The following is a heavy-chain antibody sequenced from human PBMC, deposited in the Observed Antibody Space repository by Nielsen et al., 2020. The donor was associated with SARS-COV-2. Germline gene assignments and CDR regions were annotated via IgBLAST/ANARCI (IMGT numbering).Heavy chain of an antibody. Sequence: GGPLRLSCAASGFTFDDYAMHWVRQAPGKGLEWVSGISWNSGSIGYADSVKGRFTISRDNAKNSLYLQMNSLRAEDTALYYCAKDMGPVIWYFDLWGRGTLVTVSS. CDR3: AKDMGPVIWYFDL. CDR2: ISWNSGSI. J-gene: IGHJ2*01. CDR1: GFTFDDYA. D-gene: IGHD3-10*01. V-gene: IGHV3-9*01.